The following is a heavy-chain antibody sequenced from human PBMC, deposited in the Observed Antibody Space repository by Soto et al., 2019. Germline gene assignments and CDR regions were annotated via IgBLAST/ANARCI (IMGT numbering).Heavy chain of an antibody. CDR3: ASSVVVVPAAAQGDYYYGMDV. Sequence: ASVKVSCKASGYTFTSYDVYWVRQAIGQGLEWMGWINPNSGNTGYAQKFQGRVTMTRDTSISTAYMELSSLRSEDTAVYYCASSVVVVPAAAQGDYYYGMDVWGQGTTVTVSS. V-gene: IGHV1-8*01. D-gene: IGHD2-2*01. CDR2: INPNSGNT. CDR1: GYTFTSYD. J-gene: IGHJ6*02.